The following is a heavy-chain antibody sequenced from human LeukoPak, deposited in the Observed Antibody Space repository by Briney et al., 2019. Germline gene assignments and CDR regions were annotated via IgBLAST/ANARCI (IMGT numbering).Heavy chain of an antibody. J-gene: IGHJ4*01. D-gene: IGHD5-24*01. CDR1: GFTFSSYS. CDR3: ARLPRQSLVGNLRRWLTITSY. Sequence: PGGSLRLSCAASGFTFSSYSMNWLRQPPGKGLEWIGEINHSESTNYNPSLKSRVTISVDTSKTQFSLKLSSVTAADTAVYYCARLPRQSLVGNLRRWLTITSYWGQGTLVTVSS. CDR2: INHSEST. V-gene: IGHV4-34*01.